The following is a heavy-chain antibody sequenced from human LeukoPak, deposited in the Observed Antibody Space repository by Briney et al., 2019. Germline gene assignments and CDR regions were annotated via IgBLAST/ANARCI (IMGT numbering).Heavy chain of an antibody. CDR1: GGSISSSSYY. CDR3: ARDGRAGSLFAY. CDR2: IYYSGST. Sequence: SETLSLTCTVSGGSISSSSYYWGWIRQPPGKGLEWIGSIYYSGSTYYDPSLKSRVTISVDTSKNQFSLKLSSVTAADTAIYYCARDGRAGSLFAYWGQGTLVTVSS. D-gene: IGHD6-19*01. V-gene: IGHV4-39*07. J-gene: IGHJ4*02.